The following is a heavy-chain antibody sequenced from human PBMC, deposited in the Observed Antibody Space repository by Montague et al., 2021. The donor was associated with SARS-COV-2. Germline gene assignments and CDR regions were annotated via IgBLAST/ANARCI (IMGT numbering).Heavy chain of an antibody. CDR1: GFTFNNFG. D-gene: IGHD1-26*01. Sequence: SLRLSCAASGFTFNNFGMQWVRQAPGKGLEWVAAISRNSDYTYYADSLKGRFTISRDNAKTSLYLQPNSLRAEDTAVYYCARGGIVGATLFDSWGQGTLVTVSS. CDR2: ISRNSDYT. CDR3: ARGGIVGATLFDS. V-gene: IGHV3-21*01. J-gene: IGHJ4*02.